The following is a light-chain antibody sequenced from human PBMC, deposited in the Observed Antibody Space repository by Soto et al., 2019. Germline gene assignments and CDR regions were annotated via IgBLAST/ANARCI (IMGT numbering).Light chain of an antibody. Sequence: QSVLTQSPSASASLGASVKLTCTLSSGHSTYAIAWHQQQPEKGPRYLMKLNSDGSHSKGDGIPDRFSGSSSGAERYLSISSLRSEDEADYYCQTWVTGPPWVFGGGTKLTVL. CDR3: QTWVTGPPWV. CDR2: LNSDGSH. V-gene: IGLV4-69*01. CDR1: SGHSTYA. J-gene: IGLJ3*02.